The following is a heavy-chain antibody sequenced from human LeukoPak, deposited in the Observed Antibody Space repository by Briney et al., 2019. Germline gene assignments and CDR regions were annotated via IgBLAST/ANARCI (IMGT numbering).Heavy chain of an antibody. Sequence: PGGSLRLSCAASGFTFSSYGMHWVRQAPGKGLEWVAVISYDGSNKYYADSVKGRFTISRDNSKNTLYLQMNSLRAEDTAVYYCAKDSGSYGVDYWGQGTLVTVSS. CDR1: GFTFSSYG. CDR3: AKDSGSYGVDY. J-gene: IGHJ4*02. V-gene: IGHV3-30*18. CDR2: ISYDGSNK. D-gene: IGHD1-26*01.